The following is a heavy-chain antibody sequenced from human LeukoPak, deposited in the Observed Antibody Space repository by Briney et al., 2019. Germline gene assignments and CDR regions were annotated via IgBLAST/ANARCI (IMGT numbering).Heavy chain of an antibody. V-gene: IGHV1-46*01. CDR2: INPSGGST. CDR1: GYTFTSYY. CDR3: AREGYYDSSGYPPARDAFDI. D-gene: IGHD3-22*01. J-gene: IGHJ3*02. Sequence: GASVKVSCKASGYTFTSYYMHWVRQAPGQGLEWMGIINPSGGSTSYAQKFQGRVTMTRDMSASTVYMELSSLRSEDTAVYYCAREGYYDSSGYPPARDAFDIWGQGTMVTVSS.